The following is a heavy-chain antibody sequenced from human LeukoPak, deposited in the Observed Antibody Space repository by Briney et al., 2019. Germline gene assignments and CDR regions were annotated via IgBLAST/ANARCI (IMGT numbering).Heavy chain of an antibody. CDR3: ARDYRGYRAPYYFDY. CDR1: GFTFSSYW. Sequence: PGGSLRLSCAASGFTFSSYWMSWVRQAPGKGLEWVANIKQDGSEKYYVDSVKGRFTISRDNAKSSLYLQMNSLRAEDTAVYYCARDYRGYRAPYYFDYWGQGTLVTVSS. V-gene: IGHV3-7*01. J-gene: IGHJ4*02. D-gene: IGHD2-15*01. CDR2: IKQDGSEK.